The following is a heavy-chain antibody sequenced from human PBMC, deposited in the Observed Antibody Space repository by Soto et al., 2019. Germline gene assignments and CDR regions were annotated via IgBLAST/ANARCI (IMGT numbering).Heavy chain of an antibody. CDR1: GGSISNYY. Sequence: QVQLQESGPGLVQPSETLSLTCTVSGGSISNYYWSWIRQPPGKGLEWIAYIYYIGSTNYNPSLKGRVTISGDASKNQFCLKLSSVTAADTAMYYCARTYDSSGQNSGGYGFDIWGQGTMVTVSS. V-gene: IGHV4-59*01. CDR2: IYYIGST. J-gene: IGHJ3*02. CDR3: ARTYDSSGQNSGGYGFDI. D-gene: IGHD3-22*01.